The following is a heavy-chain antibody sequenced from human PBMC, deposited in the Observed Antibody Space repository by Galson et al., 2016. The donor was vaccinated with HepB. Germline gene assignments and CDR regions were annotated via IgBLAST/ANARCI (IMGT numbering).Heavy chain of an antibody. Sequence: SLRLSCAASGFSFSTYDMHWVRQARGKGLEWVSGIGTTGDTYYPDSVKGGFTISRENAKTSLYPQINSLRLEDTAVDYCARDVQFGGHYYGMDVWGQGTTVTVSS. D-gene: IGHD3-10*01. CDR1: GFSFSTYD. J-gene: IGHJ6*02. V-gene: IGHV3-13*01. CDR3: ARDVQFGGHYYGMDV. CDR2: IGTTGDT.